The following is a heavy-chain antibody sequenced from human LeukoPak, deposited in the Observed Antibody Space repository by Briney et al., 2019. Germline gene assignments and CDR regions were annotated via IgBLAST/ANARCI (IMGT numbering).Heavy chain of an antibody. J-gene: IGHJ4*02. Sequence: GRSLRLSCAASGFTFRTYGMHWVRQAPGKGLEWVAIISDDGSNTHYADFVKGRFTISRDNSKNTLYLQMNSLRVEDTAVYYCARWTSCGGDCHILDYWGQGILVTVSS. V-gene: IGHV3-33*08. CDR2: ISDDGSNT. CDR1: GFTFRTYG. D-gene: IGHD2-21*02. CDR3: ARWTSCGGDCHILDY.